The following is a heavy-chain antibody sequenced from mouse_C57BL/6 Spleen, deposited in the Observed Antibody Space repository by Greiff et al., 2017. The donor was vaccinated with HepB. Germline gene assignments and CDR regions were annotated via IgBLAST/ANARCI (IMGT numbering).Heavy chain of an antibody. D-gene: IGHD1-1*01. CDR2: INPGSGGT. Sequence: VQLQESGAELVRPGTSVKVSCKASGYAFTNYLIEWVKQRPGQGLEWIGVINPGSGGTNYNEKFKGKATLTADKSSSAAYMQLSSLTSEDSAVYFCARVDYGSSYYAMDYWGQGTSVTVSS. V-gene: IGHV1-54*01. CDR3: ARVDYGSSYYAMDY. CDR1: GYAFTNYL. J-gene: IGHJ4*01.